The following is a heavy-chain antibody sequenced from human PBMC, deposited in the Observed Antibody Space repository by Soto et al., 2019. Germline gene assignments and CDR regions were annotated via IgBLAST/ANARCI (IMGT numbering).Heavy chain of an antibody. CDR3: ARAVAVPADFDY. CDR2: INAGNGNT. CDR1: GYTFTGYA. J-gene: IGHJ4*02. V-gene: IGHV1-3*05. Sequence: QVQLVQSGAEEKKPGASVKVSCKASGYTFTGYAMHWVRQAPGKRLEWMGWINAGNGNTKYSQKFQGRVTITRDTSAGAAYMELSSLSSEDTAVYYCARAVAVPADFDYWGQGTLVTVSS. D-gene: IGHD6-19*01.